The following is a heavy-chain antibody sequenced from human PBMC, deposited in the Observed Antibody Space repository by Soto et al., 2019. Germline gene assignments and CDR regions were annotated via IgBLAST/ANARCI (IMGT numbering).Heavy chain of an antibody. D-gene: IGHD6-19*01. Sequence: QVLLQESGPGLVQPSGTLSLSCAVSGGPISSGYFWGWVRQPPGKGLEWLGDISHSGTVNYNPSHKSRVTISMDKSKSHFSLKLNSVTAADTAVYYCARSFGWYAIDYWGQGILVIVSS. V-gene: IGHV4-4*02. CDR3: ARSFGWYAIDY. CDR1: GGPISSGYF. J-gene: IGHJ4*02. CDR2: ISHSGTV.